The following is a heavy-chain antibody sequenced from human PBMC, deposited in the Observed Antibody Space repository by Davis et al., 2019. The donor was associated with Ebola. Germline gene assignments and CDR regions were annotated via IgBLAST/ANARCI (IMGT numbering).Heavy chain of an antibody. CDR3: ARDRESYDFWSGYFDY. CDR2: ISSSGSTI. V-gene: IGHV3-11*01. Sequence: GESLKISCAASGFTFSDYYMNWVRQAPGKGLEWVSYISSSGSTIYYADSVKGRFTISRDNAKNSLYLQMNSLRAEDTAVYYCARDRESYDFWSGYFDYWGQGTLVTVSS. CDR1: GFTFSDYY. J-gene: IGHJ4*02. D-gene: IGHD3-3*01.